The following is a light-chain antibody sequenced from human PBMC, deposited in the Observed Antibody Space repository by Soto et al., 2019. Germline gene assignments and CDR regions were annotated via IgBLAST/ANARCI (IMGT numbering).Light chain of an antibody. Sequence: EIVLTQSPGTLSLSPGERATLACRASQSVSSSYLAWYQQKPGQAPRLLIYGATRRDTGIPDRFSGSGYGTDFHLTISRLETKDFAVYYCQQYGSSRTFGQGTKVEIK. CDR3: QQYGSSRT. CDR1: QSVSSSY. CDR2: GAT. J-gene: IGKJ1*01. V-gene: IGKV3-20*01.